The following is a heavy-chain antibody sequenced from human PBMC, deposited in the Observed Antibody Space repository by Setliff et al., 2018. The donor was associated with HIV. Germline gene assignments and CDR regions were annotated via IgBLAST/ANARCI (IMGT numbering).Heavy chain of an antibody. Sequence: ASVKVSCKASGGTFKKSAISWVRQAPGLGLEWVGGIIPLFDKTDYAEKFHGRLTISADESMSTAYMELSSLRSGDTAVYYCATSPTPESGYSYGWVAWFHFDYWGQGTLVTVSS. V-gene: IGHV1-69*13. D-gene: IGHD5-18*01. CDR3: ATSPTPESGYSYGWVAWFHFDY. CDR2: IIPLFDKT. J-gene: IGHJ4*02. CDR1: GGTFKKSA.